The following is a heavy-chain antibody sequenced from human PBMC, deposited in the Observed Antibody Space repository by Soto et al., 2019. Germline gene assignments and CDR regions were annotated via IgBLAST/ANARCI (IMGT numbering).Heavy chain of an antibody. J-gene: IGHJ6*03. V-gene: IGHV3-21*01. CDR3: ARGLEWPNYMDV. D-gene: IGHD3-3*01. CDR1: GLTFSSYS. CDR2: ISSSSSYI. Sequence: EVQLVESGGGLVKPGGSLRLSCAASGLTFSSYSMNWVRQAPGKGLEWVSSISSSSSYINYADSLQGRFTISRDNARNSLYLQMNSLRAEDTAVYYCARGLEWPNYMDVWGKGTTVTVSS.